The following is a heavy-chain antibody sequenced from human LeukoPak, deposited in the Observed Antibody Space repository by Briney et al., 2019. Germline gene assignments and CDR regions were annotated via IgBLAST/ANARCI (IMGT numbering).Heavy chain of an antibody. J-gene: IGHJ4*02. CDR3: AKDSWGSRGAHFDY. D-gene: IGHD7-27*01. V-gene: IGHV3-30-3*01. CDR1: GFTFSTYSYA. CDR2: ISYDETNK. Sequence: GGSLRLSCAASGFTFSTYSYAMHWVRQAPGKGLEWVAVISYDETNKYYADSVKGRFTISRDDAKNTVYLQMNSLRAEDTAVYYCAKDSWGSRGAHFDYWGQGTLVTVSS.